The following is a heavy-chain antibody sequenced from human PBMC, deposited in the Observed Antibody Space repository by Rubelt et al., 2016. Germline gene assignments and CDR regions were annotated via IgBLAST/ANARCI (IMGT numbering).Heavy chain of an antibody. V-gene: IGHV4-34*01. CDR1: GGSFSGYY. CDR2: IYYSGST. Sequence: QVQLQQWGAGLLKPSETLSLTCAVYGGSFSGYYWSWIRQPPGKGLEWIGYIYYSGSTYYNPSLKSRVTISVATSKTPFSLKLSSVTAADTAVYYCARSRGHCSSTSCYGSWFDPWGQGTLVTVSS. D-gene: IGHD2-2*01. J-gene: IGHJ5*02. CDR3: ARSRGHCSSTSCYGSWFDP.